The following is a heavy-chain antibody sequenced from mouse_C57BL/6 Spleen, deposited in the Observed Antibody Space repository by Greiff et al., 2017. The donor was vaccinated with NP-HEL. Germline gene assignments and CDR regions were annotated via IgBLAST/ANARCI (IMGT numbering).Heavy chain of an antibody. CDR3: ARKAYYSNYGYFDY. CDR2: IHPNSGST. CDR1: GYTFTSYW. J-gene: IGHJ2*01. V-gene: IGHV1-64*01. D-gene: IGHD2-5*01. Sequence: QVQLQQPGAELVKPGASVKLSCKASGYTFTSYWMHWVKQRPGQGLEWIGMIHPNSGSTNYNEKFKSKATLTVDKSSSTAYMQLSSLTSEDSAVYYCARKAYYSNYGYFDYWGQGTTLTVSS.